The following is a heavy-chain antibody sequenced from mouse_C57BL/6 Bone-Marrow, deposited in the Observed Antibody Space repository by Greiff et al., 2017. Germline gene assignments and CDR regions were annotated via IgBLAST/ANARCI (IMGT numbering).Heavy chain of an antibody. J-gene: IGHJ2*01. CDR2: ISSGGSYT. CDR1: GFTFSSYG. D-gene: IGHD2-1*01. Sequence: EVMLVESGGDLVKPGGSLKLSCAASGFTFSSYGMSWVRQTPDKRLEWVATISSGGSYTYYPDSVKGRFTISRDNAKNTLYLQMSSLKSEDTAMYYCARNLYGNYDLFDYWGQGTTLTVSS. CDR3: ARNLYGNYDLFDY. V-gene: IGHV5-6*01.